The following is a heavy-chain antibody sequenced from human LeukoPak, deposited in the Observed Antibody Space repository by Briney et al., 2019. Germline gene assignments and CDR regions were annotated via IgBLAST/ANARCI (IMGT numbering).Heavy chain of an antibody. V-gene: IGHV3-23*01. J-gene: IGHJ3*02. CDR3: VRGGLAHAFDI. Sequence: GGSLRLSCASSGFTFSSYAMSWVRQAPGKGLEWVSAISGSGGSTYYADSVKGRFTISRDNSKNTLYLQMNSLRAEDTAVYYCVRGGLAHAFDIWGQGTMVTVSS. CDR1: GFTFSSYA. D-gene: IGHD6-19*01. CDR2: ISGSGGST.